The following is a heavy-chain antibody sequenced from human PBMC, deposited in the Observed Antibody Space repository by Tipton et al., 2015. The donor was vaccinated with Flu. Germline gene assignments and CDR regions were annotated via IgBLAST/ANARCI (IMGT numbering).Heavy chain of an antibody. D-gene: IGHD2-8*01. V-gene: IGHV4-59*08. CDR1: ADSISSNY. J-gene: IGHJ6*02. CDR2: IYNTWST. CDR3: AGQDHGLDV. Sequence: TLSLTCSVSADSISSNYWSWIRQSPGKGLEWIGYIYNTWSTNYNPSLKSRVTISVDTSKNQFSLNLRSVTAADTAVYYCAGQDHGLDVWGQGTTVSVS.